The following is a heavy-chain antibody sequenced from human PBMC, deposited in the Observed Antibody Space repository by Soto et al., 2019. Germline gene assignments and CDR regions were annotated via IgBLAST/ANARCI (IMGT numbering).Heavy chain of an antibody. CDR3: VRAGIAAPPGDAFDI. V-gene: IGHV6-1*01. J-gene: IGHJ3*02. D-gene: IGHD6-6*01. CDR1: GDSVSSNSAA. Sequence: TLSLTCAISGDSVSSNSAAWNWIRQSPSRGLEWLGRTYYRSKWYNDYAVSAKSRITINPDTSKNQFSLQLNSVTPEDTAVYYCVRAGIAAPPGDAFDIWGQGTMVTVSS. CDR2: TYYRSKWYN.